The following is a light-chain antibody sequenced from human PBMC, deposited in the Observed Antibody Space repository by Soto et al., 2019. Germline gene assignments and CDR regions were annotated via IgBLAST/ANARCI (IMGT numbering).Light chain of an antibody. J-gene: IGKJ1*01. V-gene: IGKV1-27*01. Sequence: DIQMTQSPSSLSASVGDRGTITCRASQGISNYLAWYQQKPGKVPKLLIYAASTLQSGVPYRFSGSGSGKDFTLTISSLQAEDVATYYCQKYNSSPLTFGQGTKVEIK. CDR1: QGISNY. CDR2: AAS. CDR3: QKYNSSPLT.